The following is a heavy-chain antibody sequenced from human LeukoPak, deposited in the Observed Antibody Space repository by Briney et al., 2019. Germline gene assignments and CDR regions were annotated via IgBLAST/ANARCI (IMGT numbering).Heavy chain of an antibody. CDR1: GFTFSDTW. V-gene: IGHV3-74*01. J-gene: IGHJ5*02. CDR3: ARGTGYSGNEAMGFDP. D-gene: IGHD5-12*01. Sequence: PGGSLRLSCAASGFTFSDTWMHWVRQAPGEGLVWVSRIRSDGSDTRYAESVKGRFTISRDNAKNTLYLQMNSLRAEDTAVYYCARGTGYSGNEAMGFDPWGQGTLVTVSS. CDR2: IRSDGSDT.